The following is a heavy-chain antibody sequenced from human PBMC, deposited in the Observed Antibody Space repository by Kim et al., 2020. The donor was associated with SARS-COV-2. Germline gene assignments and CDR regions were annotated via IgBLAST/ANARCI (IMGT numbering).Heavy chain of an antibody. CDR1: GFWFSSYH. D-gene: IGHD6-13*01. CDR2: INPIGSEI. Sequence: GGSLRLSCAAPGFWFSSYHMAWVRQAPGKGLEWVGNINPIGSEIYYVDSVRGRFTISRDNAKNSLYLQMNRLRVEDTAVYYCVRHGHDVNFWYYFDTLG. J-gene: IGHJ3*02. V-gene: IGHV3-7*01. CDR3: VRHGHDVNFWYYFDT.